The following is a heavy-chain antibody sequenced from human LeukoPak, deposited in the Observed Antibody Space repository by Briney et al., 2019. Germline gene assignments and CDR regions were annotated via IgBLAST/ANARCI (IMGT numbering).Heavy chain of an antibody. V-gene: IGHV1-46*01. CDR1: GYTFTSYY. J-gene: IGHJ3*02. Sequence: ASVKVSCKASGYTFTSYYMHWVRQAPGQGLEWMGIINPSGGSTSYAQKFQGRVTMTRDTSTSTVYMELSSLRSEDTAVYYCARALGYDSSGYTLGRAFDIWGQGTMVTVSS. D-gene: IGHD3-22*01. CDR2: INPSGGST. CDR3: ARALGYDSSGYTLGRAFDI.